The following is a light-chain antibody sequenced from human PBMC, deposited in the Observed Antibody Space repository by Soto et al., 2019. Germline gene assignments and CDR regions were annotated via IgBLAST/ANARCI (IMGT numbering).Light chain of an antibody. Sequence: SYELTQPLSVSVALGQTARITCGGNNIGSKNVHWYQQKPGQAPVLVIYRDSKRPSGIPERFSGSNSGKTATLTISRAQAGDEADYDCQVWDSSPVVFGGGTKLTVL. V-gene: IGLV3-9*01. J-gene: IGLJ2*01. CDR1: NIGSKN. CDR3: QVWDSSPVV. CDR2: RDS.